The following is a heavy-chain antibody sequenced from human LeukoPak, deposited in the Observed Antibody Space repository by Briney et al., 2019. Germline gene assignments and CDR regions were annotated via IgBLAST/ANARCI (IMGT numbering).Heavy chain of an antibody. J-gene: IGHJ5*02. CDR2: INAGNGNT. Sequence: VASVKVSCKASGYTFTSYAMHWVRQAPGQRLEWMGWINAGNGNTKYSQKFQGRVTITRDTSASTAYMELSSLRSEDTAVYYCARDLIRDPRFDPWGQGTLVTVSS. D-gene: IGHD3-10*01. V-gene: IGHV1-3*01. CDR1: GYTFTSYA. CDR3: ARDLIRDPRFDP.